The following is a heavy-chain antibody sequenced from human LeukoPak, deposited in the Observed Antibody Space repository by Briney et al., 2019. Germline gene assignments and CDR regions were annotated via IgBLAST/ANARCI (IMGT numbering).Heavy chain of an antibody. CDR1: GVSISSGGYS. Sequence: PSQTLSLTCAVSGVSISSGGYSWSWIRQPPGKGLEWIGYIYHSGSTYYNPSLKSRVTISVDRSKNQFSLKLSSVTAADTAVYYCARGRYYDSSAAFDIWGQGTMVTVSS. V-gene: IGHV4-30-2*01. CDR2: IYHSGST. J-gene: IGHJ3*02. CDR3: ARGRYYDSSAAFDI. D-gene: IGHD3-22*01.